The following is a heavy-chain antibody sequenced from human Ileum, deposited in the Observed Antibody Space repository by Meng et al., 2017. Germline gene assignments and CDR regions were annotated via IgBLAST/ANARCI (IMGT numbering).Heavy chain of an antibody. CDR3: AKNVRSCSGGNCYSTNSAFDI. CDR2: ISGSGSST. CDR1: GFTFSSYA. V-gene: IGHV3-23*01. Sequence: GESLKISCAASGFTFSSYAMTWVRQAPGKGLEWVSAISGSGSSTYYADSVKGRFTISRDNSKNTLYLQMNSLRAEDTALYYCAKNVRSCSGGNCYSTNSAFDIWGQGTVVTVSS. D-gene: IGHD2-15*01. J-gene: IGHJ3*02.